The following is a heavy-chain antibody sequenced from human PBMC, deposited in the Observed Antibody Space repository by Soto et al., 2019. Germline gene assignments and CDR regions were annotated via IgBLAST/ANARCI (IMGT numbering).Heavy chain of an antibody. CDR1: GFTFSSYA. CDR2: ISYDGSNK. V-gene: IGHV3-30-3*01. CDR3: ARDSSVTPFDY. D-gene: IGHD4-17*01. Sequence: QVQLVESGGGMVQPGRSLRLSCAASGFTFSSYAMHWVRQAPGKGLEWVAVISYDGSNKYYADSVKGRFTISRDNSKNTLYLQMNSLRAEDTAVYYCARDSSVTPFDYWGQGTLVTVSS. J-gene: IGHJ4*02.